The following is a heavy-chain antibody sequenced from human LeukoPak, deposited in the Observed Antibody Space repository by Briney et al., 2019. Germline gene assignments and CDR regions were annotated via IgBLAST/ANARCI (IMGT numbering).Heavy chain of an antibody. V-gene: IGHV4-4*07. D-gene: IGHD1-26*01. CDR1: GGSISSYY. Sequence: SETLSLTCTVSGGSISSYYWSWIRKPARKGLEWIGRIYTSGSTNYNPSLKSRVTMSVDTSKNQFSLKLGSVTAADTAVYYCAREQMGATFDYWGQGTLVTVSS. CDR3: AREQMGATFDY. CDR2: IYTSGST. J-gene: IGHJ4*02.